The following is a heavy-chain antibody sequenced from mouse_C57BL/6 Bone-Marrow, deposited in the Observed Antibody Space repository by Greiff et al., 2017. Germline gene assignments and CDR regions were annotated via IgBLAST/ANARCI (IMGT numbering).Heavy chain of an antibody. CDR1: GYTFTDYN. D-gene: IGHD1-1*01. CDR3: ARPFITTVPRYFDY. J-gene: IGHJ2*01. Sequence: EVQLQQSGPELVKPGASVKMSCKASGYTFTDYNMHWVKQSHGKSLEWIGYINPNNGGTSYNQKFKGKATLTVNKSSSTAYMELRSLTSEDSAVYYWARPFITTVPRYFDYWGQGTTLTVSS. V-gene: IGHV1-22*01. CDR2: INPNNGGT.